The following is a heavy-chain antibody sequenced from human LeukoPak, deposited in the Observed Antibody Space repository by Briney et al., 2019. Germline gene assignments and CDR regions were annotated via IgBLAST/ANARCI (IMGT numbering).Heavy chain of an antibody. CDR2: ISWNSGSI. CDR3: AKDRSSSSDAFDI. V-gene: IGHV3-9*01. CDR1: GFTFDDYA. Sequence: PGGSLRLSCAASGFTFDDYAMPWVRQAPGKGLEWVSGISWNSGSIGYADSVKGRFTISRDNAKNSLYLQMNSLRAEDTALYYCAKDRSSSSDAFDIWGQGTMVTVSS. J-gene: IGHJ3*02. D-gene: IGHD6-6*01.